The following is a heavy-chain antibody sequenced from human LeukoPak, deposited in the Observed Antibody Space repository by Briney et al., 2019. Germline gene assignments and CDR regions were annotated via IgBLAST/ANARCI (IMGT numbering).Heavy chain of an antibody. D-gene: IGHD2-2*02. CDR2: ICSSGSTI. CDR3: ARVSYCSSTSCYSTESYGMDV. J-gene: IGHJ6*02. Sequence: GGSLRLSCAASGFTFSSYEMNWVRQAPGKGLEWGSYICSSGSTIYYPASVNGRFTISSSNAKNSLYLQMNSLRAEDPDVYYCARVSYCSSTSCYSTESYGMDVWGQGTTVTVSS. V-gene: IGHV3-48*03. CDR1: GFTFSSYE.